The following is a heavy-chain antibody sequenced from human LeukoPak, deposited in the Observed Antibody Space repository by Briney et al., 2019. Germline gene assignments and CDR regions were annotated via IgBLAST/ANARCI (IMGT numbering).Heavy chain of an antibody. CDR2: VYPTGKT. Sequence: PSETLSLTCSVSGGSINNNYWRWIRQSAGKGLEWIGRVYPTGKTHYNPSLLGRVTISVDTSSSQVSLRLNSVTATDTAVYYCARGGTRDLLLDPWGQGTLVTVSS. D-gene: IGHD3-16*01. V-gene: IGHV4-4*07. J-gene: IGHJ5*02. CDR3: ARGGTRDLLLDP. CDR1: GGSINNNY.